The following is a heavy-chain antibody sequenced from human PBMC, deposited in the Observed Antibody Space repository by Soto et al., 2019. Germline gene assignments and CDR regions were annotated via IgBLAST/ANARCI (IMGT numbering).Heavy chain of an antibody. CDR2: INHSGST. Sequence: SETLSLTCAVYGGSFSGYYWSWIRQPPGKGLEWIGEINHSGSTNYNPSLKSRVTISVDTSKNQFSLKLSSVTAADTAVYYCARGVSYSSSWYGWNYFDYWGQGTLVTVSS. D-gene: IGHD6-13*01. CDR3: ARGVSYSSSWYGWNYFDY. V-gene: IGHV4-34*01. CDR1: GGSFSGYY. J-gene: IGHJ4*02.